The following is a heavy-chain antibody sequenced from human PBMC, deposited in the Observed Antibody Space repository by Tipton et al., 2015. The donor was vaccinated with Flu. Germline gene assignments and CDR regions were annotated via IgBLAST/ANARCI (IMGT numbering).Heavy chain of an antibody. CDR1: GFTFSSYS. V-gene: IGHV3-21*01. D-gene: IGHD1-26*01. CDR2: ISSSSSYI. Sequence: SLRLSCAASGFTFSSYSMNWVRQAPGKGLEWVSSISSSSSYIYYADSVKGRFTISRDDAKNSLYLQMNSLRAEATAVYYCARGLLWDVAGDDAFGIWGQGTMVTVSS. J-gene: IGHJ3*02. CDR3: ARGLLWDVAGDDAFGI.